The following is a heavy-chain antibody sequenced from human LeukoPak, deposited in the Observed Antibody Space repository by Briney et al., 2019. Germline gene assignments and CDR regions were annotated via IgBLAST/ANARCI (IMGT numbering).Heavy chain of an antibody. J-gene: IGHJ4*02. D-gene: IGHD6-13*01. CDR2: IYYSGST. V-gene: IGHV4-61*01. CDR1: GGSISSGSYY. Sequence: TSETLSLTCTVSGGSISSGSYYWSWIRQPPGKGLEWIGYIYYSGSTNYNPSLKSRVTISVDTSKNQFSLKLSSVTAADTAVYYCARGIAAAGVYYFDYWGQGTLVTVSS. CDR3: ARGIAAAGVYYFDY.